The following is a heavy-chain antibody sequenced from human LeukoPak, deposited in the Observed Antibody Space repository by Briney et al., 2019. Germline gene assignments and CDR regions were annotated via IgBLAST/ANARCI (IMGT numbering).Heavy chain of an antibody. J-gene: IGHJ3*02. CDR2: IYMTGST. V-gene: IGHV4-61*02. CDR1: GGSITSGSYY. CDR3: ARDGRYYYAFDI. Sequence: PSETLSLTCTVSGGSITSGSYYWSWIRQPAGKGLEWIGRIYMTGSTDYNPSLKSRVTISIDTSKNQFSLKLSSVTAADTAVYYCARDGRYYYAFDIWGQGTMVTVSS. D-gene: IGHD1-26*01.